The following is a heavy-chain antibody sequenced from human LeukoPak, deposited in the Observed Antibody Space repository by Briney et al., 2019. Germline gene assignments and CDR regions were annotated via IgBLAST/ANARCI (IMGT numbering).Heavy chain of an antibody. J-gene: IGHJ6*02. CDR3: ARDRIVVVLAMLEEYCYYGMDV. CDR2: IYYSGST. Sequence: SETLSLSCAVSGGSISSYYWSWIRQPPGKGLEWIGYIYYSGSTNYNPSLKSRVTISVDTSKNQFSLKLSSVTAADTAVYYCARDRIVVVLAMLEEYCYYGMDVWGQGTTVTVSS. CDR1: GGSISSYY. V-gene: IGHV4-59*01. D-gene: IGHD2-2*01.